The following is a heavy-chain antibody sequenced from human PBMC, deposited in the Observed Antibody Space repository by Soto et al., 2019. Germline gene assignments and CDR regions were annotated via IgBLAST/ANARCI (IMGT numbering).Heavy chain of an antibody. J-gene: IGHJ6*01. CDR1: GFTFSSYG. CDR3: AKDPKQQLHYYYYGMDV. Sequence: GSLRLSCAASGFTFSSYGMHWVRQAPGRGLEWVAVISYDGSNTNYEDSVKGRFTISRDNSKNTLYLQMNSLRGEDTAVYYCAKDPKQQLHYYYYGMDVWGQGITVTFSS. V-gene: IGHV3-30*18. D-gene: IGHD6-13*01. CDR2: ISYDGSNT.